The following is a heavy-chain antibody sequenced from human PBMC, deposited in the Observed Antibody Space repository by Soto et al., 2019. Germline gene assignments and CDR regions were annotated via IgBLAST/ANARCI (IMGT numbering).Heavy chain of an antibody. CDR3: ARLSRITFIVN. V-gene: IGHV1-46*04. D-gene: IGHD3-10*01. Sequence: QVRLVQSGAEVKSPGTSVKVSCQTSGYTFADYSIHWVRQAPGQGLEYMGNIDPSTGTSDSAQTVQGRNSMTTDASTSTVYMELNNLRSEDTAVYYCARLSRITFIVNWGQGTLVTVSS. J-gene: IGHJ4*02. CDR2: IDPSTGTS. CDR1: GYTFADYS.